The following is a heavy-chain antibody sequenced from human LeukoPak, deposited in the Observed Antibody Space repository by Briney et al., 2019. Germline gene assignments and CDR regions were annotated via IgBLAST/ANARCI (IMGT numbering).Heavy chain of an antibody. CDR2: ISGSGGST. Sequence: GGSLRLSCAASGFTFSTYGMTWVRQAPGKGLEWVSSISGSGGSTYYADSVKGRSTISRDNSKNTLYLQMNSLRAEDTAVYYCATAYDSSGYYWTVFDYWGQGTLVTVSS. J-gene: IGHJ4*02. CDR1: GFTFSTYG. V-gene: IGHV3-23*01. D-gene: IGHD3-22*01. CDR3: ATAYDSSGYYWTVFDY.